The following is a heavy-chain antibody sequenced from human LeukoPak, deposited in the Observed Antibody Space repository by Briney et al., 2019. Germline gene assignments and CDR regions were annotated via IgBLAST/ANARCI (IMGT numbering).Heavy chain of an antibody. D-gene: IGHD3-22*01. CDR3: ARVGSGNYYDSSPFDY. V-gene: IGHV4-61*02. CDR2: IDTSATT. Sequence: PSETLSLTCTVSRGSIISGSYYWCWIRQPAGRRLEWICRIDTSATTNYTPYLKSRVTISVDTSKNHFSLKLSSVTAADTAVYYCARVGSGNYYDSSPFDYWGQGTMVTVSS. CDR1: RGSIISGSYY. J-gene: IGHJ4*02.